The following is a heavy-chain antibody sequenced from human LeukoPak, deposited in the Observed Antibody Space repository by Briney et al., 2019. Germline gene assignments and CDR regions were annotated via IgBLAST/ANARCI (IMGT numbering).Heavy chain of an antibody. CDR3: TTITYGSGSYPFDY. D-gene: IGHD3-10*01. V-gene: IGHV3-15*01. Sequence: GGSLRLSCAASGLTFSNAWMTWVRQAPGKGLEWVGHIKSKTDGGTTDYAAPVKDRFTTSRDDSKNTLYLQMNSLKTEDTAVYYCTTITYGSGSYPFDYWGQGTLVTVSS. J-gene: IGHJ4*02. CDR1: GLTFSNAW. CDR2: IKSKTDGGTT.